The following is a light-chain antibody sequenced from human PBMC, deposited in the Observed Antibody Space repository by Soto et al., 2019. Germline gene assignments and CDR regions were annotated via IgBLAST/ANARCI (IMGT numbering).Light chain of an antibody. J-gene: IGLJ1*01. CDR3: SSYAGSNNYV. Sequence: QSVLTQPASVSGSPGQSITISCTGTSSDVGAYNYVSWYQHHPGKVPKLLIYEVSKRPSGVPDRFSGSKSGNTASLTVSGLQTEDEADYYCSSYAGSNNYVFGAGTKVTVL. V-gene: IGLV2-8*01. CDR1: SSDVGAYNY. CDR2: EVS.